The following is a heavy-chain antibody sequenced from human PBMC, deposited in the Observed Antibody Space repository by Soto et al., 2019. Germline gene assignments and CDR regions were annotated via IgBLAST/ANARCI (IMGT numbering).Heavy chain of an antibody. CDR2: IIPIFGTA. CDR3: ARGRLIRITIFGAVIHNWFDP. CDR1: GGTFSSYS. Sequence: ASVKVSCKASGGTFSSYSISWVRQAPGQGLEWMGGIIPIFGTANYGQKFQGRVTITADKSTSTAYMELSSLRSEDTAVYYCARGRLIRITIFGAVIHNWFDPWGQGTLLTVSS. V-gene: IGHV1-69*06. J-gene: IGHJ5*02. D-gene: IGHD3-3*01.